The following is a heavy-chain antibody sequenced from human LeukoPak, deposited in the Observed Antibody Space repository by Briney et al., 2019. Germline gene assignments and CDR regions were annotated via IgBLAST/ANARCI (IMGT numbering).Heavy chain of an antibody. CDR3: ARDNWNYGSSMDV. D-gene: IGHD1-7*01. CDR2: IYYSRST. CDR1: GGSISSYY. Sequence: SETLSLTCTVSGGSISSYYWSWIRQPPGKGLEWIGYIYYSRSTNYNPSLKSQVTISVDTSKNQFSLKLSSVTAADTAVYYCARDNWNYGSSMDVWGQGTTVTVSS. V-gene: IGHV4-59*01. J-gene: IGHJ6*02.